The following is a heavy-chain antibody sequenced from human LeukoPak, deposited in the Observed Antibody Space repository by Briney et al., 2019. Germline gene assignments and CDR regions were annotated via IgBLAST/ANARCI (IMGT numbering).Heavy chain of an antibody. CDR1: GFTFSSYG. CDR3: ARGRFLEWLLSNGMDV. J-gene: IGHJ6*02. CDR2: ISYDGSNK. Sequence: GGSLRLSCAASGFTFSSYGMHWVRQAPGKGLEWVAVISYDGSNKYYADSVKGRFTISRDNSKNTLYLQMNSLRAEDTAVYYCARGRFLEWLLSNGMDVWGQGTTVTVSS. V-gene: IGHV3-30*03. D-gene: IGHD3-3*01.